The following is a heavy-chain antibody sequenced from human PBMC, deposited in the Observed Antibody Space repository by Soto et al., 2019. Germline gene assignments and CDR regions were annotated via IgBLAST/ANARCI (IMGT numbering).Heavy chain of an antibody. CDR1: GGTFSSYA. Sequence: SVKVSCKASGGTFSSYAISWVRQAPGQGLEWMGGIIPIFGTANYAQKFQGRVTITADESTSTAYMELSSLRSEDTAVYYCARSPYYYDSSGPPPGNYYYYGMDVWGQGTTVTVSS. J-gene: IGHJ6*02. V-gene: IGHV1-69*13. D-gene: IGHD3-22*01. CDR2: IIPIFGTA. CDR3: ARSPYYYDSSGPPPGNYYYYGMDV.